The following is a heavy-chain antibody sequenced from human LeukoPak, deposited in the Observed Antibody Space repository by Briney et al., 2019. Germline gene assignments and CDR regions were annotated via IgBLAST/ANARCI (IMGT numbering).Heavy chain of an antibody. CDR2: ISAYNGDT. CDR3: ARVREVGATTSFDY. Sequence: GASVKVSCKASGYTFTSYGISWVRQAPGQGLEWMGWISAYNGDTNYAQKLQGRVTITTTTSTSTAYMELRSLRSDDTAVDYCARVREVGATTSFDYWGQGTLVTVSS. CDR1: GYTFTSYG. J-gene: IGHJ4*02. D-gene: IGHD1-26*01. V-gene: IGHV1-18*01.